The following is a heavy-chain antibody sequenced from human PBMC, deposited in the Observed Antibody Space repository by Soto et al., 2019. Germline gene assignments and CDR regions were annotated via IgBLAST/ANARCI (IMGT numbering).Heavy chain of an antibody. Sequence: PSETLSLTCAVYGGSFSGYYWSWIRQPPGKGLEWIGEINHSGSTNYNPSLKSRVTIPVDTSKNQFSLKLSSVTAADTAVYYCARGLGRGYSYGYLGSYYYGMDVWGQGTTVTVSS. CDR1: GGSFSGYY. V-gene: IGHV4-34*01. J-gene: IGHJ6*02. D-gene: IGHD5-18*01. CDR2: INHSGST. CDR3: ARGLGRGYSYGYLGSYYYGMDV.